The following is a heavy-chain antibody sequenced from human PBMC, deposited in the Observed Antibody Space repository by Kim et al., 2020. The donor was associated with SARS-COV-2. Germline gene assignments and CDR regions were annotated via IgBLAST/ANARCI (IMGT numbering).Heavy chain of an antibody. Sequence: SVKVSCKASGGTFSSYAISWVRQAPGQGLEWMGGIIPIFGTANYAQKFQGRVTITADESTSTAYMELSSLRSEDTAVYYCARANCSSTSCYKAWGDYYYYGMDVWGQGTTVTVSS. J-gene: IGHJ6*02. CDR1: GGTFSSYA. V-gene: IGHV1-69*13. CDR2: IIPIFGTA. CDR3: ARANCSSTSCYKAWGDYYYYGMDV. D-gene: IGHD2-2*02.